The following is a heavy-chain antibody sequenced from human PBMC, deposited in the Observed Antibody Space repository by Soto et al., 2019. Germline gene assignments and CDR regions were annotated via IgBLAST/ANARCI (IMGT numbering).Heavy chain of an antibody. CDR3: ARDYDSSGYKFDY. J-gene: IGHJ4*02. CDR2: ISSSSSTI. CDR1: GFTFSSYI. D-gene: IGHD3-22*01. V-gene: IGHV3-48*01. Sequence: GGSLRLSCAASGFTFSSYIMNWVRQAPGKGLEWVSYISSSSSTIHYADSVKGRFTISRDTAKNSLYLQMNSLRAEDTAVYYCARDYDSSGYKFDYWGQGTLVTVSS.